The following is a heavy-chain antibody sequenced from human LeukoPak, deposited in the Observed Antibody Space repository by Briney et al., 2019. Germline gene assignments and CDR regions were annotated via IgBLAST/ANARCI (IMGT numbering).Heavy chain of an antibody. D-gene: IGHD6-6*01. J-gene: IGHJ4*02. CDR3: ARSSSPSIAARPVGYFDY. Sequence: SETLSLTCAVYGGSFSGYYWSWIRQPPGKGLEWIGGINHSGSTNYNPSLKSRVTISVDTSKNQFSLKLSSVTAADTAVYYCARSSSPSIAARPVGYFDYWGQGTLVTVSS. V-gene: IGHV4-34*01. CDR2: INHSGST. CDR1: GGSFSGYY.